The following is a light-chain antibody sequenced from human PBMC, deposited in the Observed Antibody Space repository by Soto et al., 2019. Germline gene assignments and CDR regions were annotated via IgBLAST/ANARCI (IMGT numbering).Light chain of an antibody. CDR3: QQYSNWPPAIT. CDR1: ETISTN. Sequence: EIVLTQSPATLSVSPGERATLSCRATETISTNLAWFQRKPGQPPRLLIYGSSTRATGVPDRFSGSGSGTEFTLIINSLQSEDVALYYCQQYSNWPPAITFGQGTRLEIK. V-gene: IGKV3-15*01. J-gene: IGKJ5*01. CDR2: GSS.